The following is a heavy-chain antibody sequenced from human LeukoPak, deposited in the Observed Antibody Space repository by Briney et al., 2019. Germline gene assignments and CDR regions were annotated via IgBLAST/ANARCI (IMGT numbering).Heavy chain of an antibody. CDR1: GYTFTSYG. V-gene: IGHV1-18*01. D-gene: IGHD3-10*01. CDR2: ISAYDGNT. CDR3: ARPLIPRGSYFYYFDY. Sequence: ASVKVSCKASGYTFTSYGISWVRQAPGQGLEWVGWISAYDGNTNYAQKFQGRVTMTTDTSTTTAYMELRALRSDDTAMYFCARPLIPRGSYFYYFDYWGQGTLVTVSS. J-gene: IGHJ4*02.